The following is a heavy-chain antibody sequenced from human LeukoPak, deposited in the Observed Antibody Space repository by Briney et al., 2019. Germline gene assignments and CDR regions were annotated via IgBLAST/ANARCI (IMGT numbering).Heavy chain of an antibody. D-gene: IGHD3-22*01. J-gene: IGHJ4*02. CDR3: ARTSGRGSVDPGTSGYVDS. CDR2: VYYSGNT. V-gene: IGHV4-39*01. CDR1: GGSISSSGYY. Sequence: PSETLSLTCTVSGGSISSSGYYWDWLRQPPGKGLEWIGRVYYSGNTYYKSSLESRVTISVDTSNNRCSLKLNSVTAADTGTYYCARTSGRGSVDPGTSGYVDSWGQGSLVTVSS.